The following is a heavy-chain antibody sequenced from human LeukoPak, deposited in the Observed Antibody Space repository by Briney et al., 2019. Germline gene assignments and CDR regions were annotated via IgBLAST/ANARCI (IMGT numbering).Heavy chain of an antibody. CDR1: GFTFSSYG. CDR2: IWYDGSNK. J-gene: IGHJ4*02. V-gene: IGHV3-33*06. CDR3: AKDRNYYGSGSYLVFDY. D-gene: IGHD3-10*01. Sequence: SGGSLRLSCAASGFTFSSYGMHWVRQAPGKGLEWVAVIWYDGSNKYYADSVKGRFTISRDNSKNTLYLQMNSLRAEDTAVYYCAKDRNYYGSGSYLVFDYWGQGTLVTVSS.